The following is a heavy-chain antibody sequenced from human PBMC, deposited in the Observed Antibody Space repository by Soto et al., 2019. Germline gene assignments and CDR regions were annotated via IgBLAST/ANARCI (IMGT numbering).Heavy chain of an antibody. CDR1: GYTFTSYG. Sequence: ASVKVSCKASGYTFTSYGISWVRQAPGQGLEWMGWISAYNGNTNYAQKLQGRVTMTTDTSTSTAYMELRSLRSDDTAVYYCASAWGIAAAGSGAFDIWGQGTMVTVS. J-gene: IGHJ3*02. V-gene: IGHV1-18*04. CDR3: ASAWGIAAAGSGAFDI. CDR2: ISAYNGNT. D-gene: IGHD6-13*01.